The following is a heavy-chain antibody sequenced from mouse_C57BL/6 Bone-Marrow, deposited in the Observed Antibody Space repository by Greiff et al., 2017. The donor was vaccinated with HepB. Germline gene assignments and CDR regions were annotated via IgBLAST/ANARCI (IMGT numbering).Heavy chain of an antibody. D-gene: IGHD2-1*01. CDR2: INPNNGGT. CDR1: GYTFTDYY. Sequence: EVQLQQSGPELVKPGASVKISCKASGYTFTDYYMHWVKQSHGKSLEWIGDINPNNGGTSYNQKFKGKATLTVDKSSSTAYMELRSLTSEDSAVYYCARSEGFYYGNSFAYWGQGTLVTVSA. CDR3: ARSEGFYYGNSFAY. J-gene: IGHJ3*01. V-gene: IGHV1-26*01.